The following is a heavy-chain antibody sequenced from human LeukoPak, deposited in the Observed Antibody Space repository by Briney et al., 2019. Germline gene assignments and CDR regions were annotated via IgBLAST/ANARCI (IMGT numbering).Heavy chain of an antibody. CDR2: INPSGGST. V-gene: IGHV1-46*01. D-gene: IGHD3-10*01. CDR1: GYTFTSYY. Sequence: ASVKVSCKASGYTFTSYYMHWVRQAPGQGLEWMGIINPSGGSTSYAQKFQGKVTMTRNTSISTAYMELSSLRSEDTAVYYCARGVVVRGVIGNDYWGQGTLVTVSS. CDR3: ARGVVVRGVIGNDY. J-gene: IGHJ4*02.